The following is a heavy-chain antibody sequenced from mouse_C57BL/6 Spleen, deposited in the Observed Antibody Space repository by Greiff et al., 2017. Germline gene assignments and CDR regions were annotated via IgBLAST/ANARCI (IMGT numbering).Heavy chain of an antibody. V-gene: IGHV2-5*01. CDR3: AKNAYSNYAMDY. Sequence: VQLQQSGPGLVQPSQSLSITCTVSGFSLTSYGVHWVRQSPGKGLEWLGVIWRGGSTDYNAALMSRLSTTKDNSKSQVFFKMNSLQADDTAIYYCAKNAYSNYAMDYWGQGTSVTVSS. J-gene: IGHJ4*01. CDR2: IWRGGST. CDR1: GFSLTSYG. D-gene: IGHD2-5*01.